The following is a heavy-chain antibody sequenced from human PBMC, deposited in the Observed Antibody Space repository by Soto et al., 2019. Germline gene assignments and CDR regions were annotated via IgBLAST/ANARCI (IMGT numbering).Heavy chain of an antibody. V-gene: IGHV4-31*03. CDR3: ARQTTVTTVRFDP. Sequence: PSETLSLTCTVSGGSISSGGYYWSWIRQHPGKGLEWIGYIYYSGSTYYNPSLKSRVTISVDTSKNQFSLKLSSVTAADTAVYYCARQTTVTTVRFDPWGQGTLVTVSS. CDR2: IYYSGST. J-gene: IGHJ5*02. D-gene: IGHD4-17*01. CDR1: GGSISSGGYY.